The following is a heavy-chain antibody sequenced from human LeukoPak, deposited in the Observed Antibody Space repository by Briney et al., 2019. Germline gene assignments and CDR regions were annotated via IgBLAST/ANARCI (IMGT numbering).Heavy chain of an antibody. CDR3: ARDLNTVPYY. Sequence: GGSLRLSCAASGFTFSSYSMNWVRQAPGKGLEWVSSISSSGSYIYYADSVKGRFTISRDNAKNSLYLQMNSLRAKDTAVYYCARDLNTVPYYWGQGTLVTVSS. V-gene: IGHV3-21*01. D-gene: IGHD4-17*01. J-gene: IGHJ4*02. CDR2: ISSSGSYI. CDR1: GFTFSSYS.